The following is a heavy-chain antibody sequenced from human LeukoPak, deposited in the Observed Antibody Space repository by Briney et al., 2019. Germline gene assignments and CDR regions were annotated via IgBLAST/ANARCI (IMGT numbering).Heavy chain of an antibody. Sequence: SETLSLTCTVSGASINSHYWSWIRQPAGKGLEWIGRIYISGSTNYNSSLQSRVTMSVDTSKDQFSLKLTSLTAADTAVYYCARALNPLLGTYYFDYWGQGTLVTVSS. J-gene: IGHJ4*02. D-gene: IGHD2-15*01. CDR1: GASINSHY. CDR3: ARALNPLLGTYYFDY. CDR2: IYISGST. V-gene: IGHV4-4*07.